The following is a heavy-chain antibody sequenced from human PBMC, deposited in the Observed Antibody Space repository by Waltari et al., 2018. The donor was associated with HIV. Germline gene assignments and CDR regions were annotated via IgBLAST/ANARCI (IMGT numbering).Heavy chain of an antibody. CDR3: ARVPFASSWSADSFEV. V-gene: IGHV3-33*01. CDR1: GFRVRDYG. D-gene: IGHD6-13*01. Sequence: VQLGESGGGVVQPGGSGRLSSAAPGFRVRDYGMHGCRQAPGKGPQWVAVIWDDGSNKDYSDSVKGRFTIPKENAKNALCLQMNCLRVDETAVYFCARVPFASSWSADSFEVWGPGTRITVSS. J-gene: IGHJ3*01. CDR2: IWDDGSNK.